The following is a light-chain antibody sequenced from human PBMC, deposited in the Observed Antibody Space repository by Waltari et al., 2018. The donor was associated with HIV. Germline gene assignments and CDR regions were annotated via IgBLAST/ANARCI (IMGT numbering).Light chain of an antibody. Sequence: SYELTQPPSVSVSPGQTARITCSGNALPKQYAYWYQQTQGRAPLVIIYKDTEGPSGIPERFSGSSSGTIVTLTISGVQAEDEADYYCQSVDSDSSYWVFGGGTKVTVL. V-gene: IGLV3-25*03. J-gene: IGLJ3*02. CDR2: KDT. CDR3: QSVDSDSSYWV. CDR1: ALPKQY.